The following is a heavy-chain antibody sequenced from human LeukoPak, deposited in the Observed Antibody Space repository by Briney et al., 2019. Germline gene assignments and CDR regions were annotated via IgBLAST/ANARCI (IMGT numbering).Heavy chain of an antibody. CDR1: GGSFSGYY. CDR3: ASTVTVCYYYGMDV. D-gene: IGHD4-11*01. V-gene: IGHV4-34*01. Sequence: SETLSLTCAVYGGSFSGYYWSWIRQPPGKGLEWIGEINHSGSTNYNPSLKSRVTISVDTSKNQFSLKLSSVTAADTAVYYCASTVTVCYYYGMDVWGQGTTVTVSS. CDR2: INHSGST. J-gene: IGHJ6*02.